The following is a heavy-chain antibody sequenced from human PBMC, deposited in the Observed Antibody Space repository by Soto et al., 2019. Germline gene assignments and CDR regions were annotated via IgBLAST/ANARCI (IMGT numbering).Heavy chain of an antibody. J-gene: IGHJ6*02. D-gene: IGHD3-10*01. V-gene: IGHV5-10-1*01. Sequence: PGESLKISCKGSGYSFTSSWINWVRQMPGKGTEWMGRIDPSRSYTIYNPSSQGHVTISVDKSIITAYLQWSSLKASDTAMYYCARSLTAVVRKLSTGGQLRGDYGMDVWGQGTTVTVSS. CDR3: ARSLTAVVRKLSTGGQLRGDYGMDV. CDR2: IDPSRSYT. CDR1: GYSFTSSW.